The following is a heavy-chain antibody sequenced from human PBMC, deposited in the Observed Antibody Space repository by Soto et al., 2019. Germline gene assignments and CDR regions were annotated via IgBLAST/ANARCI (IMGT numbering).Heavy chain of an antibody. Sequence: QLQLQESGPGLVKPSETLSLTCTVSGGSIISSSYYWAWIRQPPGKGLEWIGSMYYSGNSYYNPSLKSRVTISVDTSKNQFSLKLSSVTAADTAVYYCASPSIVGAMSYWNSDLWGRGTLVTVSS. CDR3: ASPSIVGAMSYWNSDL. CDR2: MYYSGNS. CDR1: GGSIISSSYY. V-gene: IGHV4-39*01. D-gene: IGHD1-26*01. J-gene: IGHJ2*01.